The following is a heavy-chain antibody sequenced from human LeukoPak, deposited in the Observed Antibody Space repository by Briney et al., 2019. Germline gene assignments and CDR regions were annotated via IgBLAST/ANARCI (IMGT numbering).Heavy chain of an antibody. CDR3: ANSVVVVAARGYFDY. CDR2: FSATDGST. V-gene: IGHV3-23*01. D-gene: IGHD2-15*01. J-gene: IGHJ4*02. Sequence: PGGSLRLSCAASGFTFSTYAMTWVRQAPGKGLEWVSAFSATDGSTQYADSVKGRFTISRDSTTNTLFLQMNSLRAEDTAVYYCANSVVVVAARGYFDYWGQGTLVTVSS. CDR1: GFTFSTYA.